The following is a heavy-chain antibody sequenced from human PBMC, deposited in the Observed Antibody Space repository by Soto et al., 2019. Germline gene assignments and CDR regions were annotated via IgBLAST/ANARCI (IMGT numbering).Heavy chain of an antibody. J-gene: IGHJ4*02. Sequence: PVGSLRLSCAASGFTFSDYYMSWIRQAPGKGLEWVSYISGGASYAIYTDSVKGRFTISRNNAKNSLYLQMNSLRAEDTGIYYCARDSSVVPRPIDYWGQGTLVTVSS. CDR2: ISGGASYA. CDR3: ARDSSVVPRPIDY. V-gene: IGHV3-11*06. CDR1: GFTFSDYY. D-gene: IGHD2-15*01.